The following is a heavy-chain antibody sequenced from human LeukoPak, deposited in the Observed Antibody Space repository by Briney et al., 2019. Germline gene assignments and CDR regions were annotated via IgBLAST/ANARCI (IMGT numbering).Heavy chain of an antibody. CDR3: ARGPVEAVFGVSTED. V-gene: IGHV1-8*02. CDR1: GGTFSSYA. CDR2: MNPSSGNT. D-gene: IGHD3-10*02. J-gene: IGHJ6*02. Sequence: ASVKVSCKASGGTFSSYAISWVRQATGQGLEWMGWMNPSSGNTGYAQKFQGRVSMTRDTSISTAYMELSSLRSEDTAVYYCARGPVEAVFGVSTEDWGQGTTVTVSS.